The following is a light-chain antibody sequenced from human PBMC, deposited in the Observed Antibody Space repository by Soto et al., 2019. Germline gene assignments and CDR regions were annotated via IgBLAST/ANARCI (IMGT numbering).Light chain of an antibody. Sequence: EIVLTQSPGTLSVSPGDRVTLSCRASQSISINLAWYQHKPGQAHRLLIHGASTRATGVQARISGSGSGTEFTLTIRSLQSEDFAVYYCKQFRNWPWTFGQGTKVDIK. V-gene: IGKV3D-15*01. J-gene: IGKJ1*01. CDR2: GAS. CDR1: QSISIN. CDR3: KQFRNWPWT.